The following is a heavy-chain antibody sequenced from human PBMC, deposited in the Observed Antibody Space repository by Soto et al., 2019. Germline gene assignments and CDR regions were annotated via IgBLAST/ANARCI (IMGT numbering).Heavy chain of an antibody. CDR1: RFTFNSHA. J-gene: IGHJ4*02. V-gene: IGHV3-23*01. CDR3: AKDLQFSGWLSAQTFDY. CDR2: ISDSDGST. Sequence: EVQLLESGGGLVQPGGSLRLSCAISRFTFNSHAMSWVRQTPGKGLECVSTISDSDGSTNYADSVKGRFTISRDKSKSTLYLQLTSLRAEYTAVYYCAKDLQFSGWLSAQTFDYWGQGTQVTVSS. D-gene: IGHD6-19*01.